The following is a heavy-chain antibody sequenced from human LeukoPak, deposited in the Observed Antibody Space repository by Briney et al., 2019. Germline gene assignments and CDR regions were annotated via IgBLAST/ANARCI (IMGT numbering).Heavy chain of an antibody. J-gene: IGHJ3*02. CDR2: FYYSGST. CDR3: ARGAFDYDDAFDI. Sequence: SETLSLTCSVSGGSISGYYWSWLRQPPGRGLEWIGYFYYSGSTTYNPSLKGRVTISVDTSENHFSLKLSSVTAADTAVYYCARGAFDYDDAFDIWGQGTMVTVSS. CDR1: GGSISGYY. V-gene: IGHV4-59*01. D-gene: IGHD4-17*01.